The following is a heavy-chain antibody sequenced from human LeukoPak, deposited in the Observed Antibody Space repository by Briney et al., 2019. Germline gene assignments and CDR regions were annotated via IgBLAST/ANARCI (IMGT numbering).Heavy chain of an antibody. D-gene: IGHD6-6*01. V-gene: IGHV4-39*07. CDR3: ASQASSSNAFDI. Sequence: PSETLSLTCTVSGGSISSSSYYWGWIRQPPGKGLEWIGSIYYSGSTYYNPSLKSRDTISVDRSKNQFSLKLSSVTAADTAVYYCASQASSSNAFDIWGQGTMVTVSS. CDR1: GGSISSSSYY. CDR2: IYYSGST. J-gene: IGHJ3*02.